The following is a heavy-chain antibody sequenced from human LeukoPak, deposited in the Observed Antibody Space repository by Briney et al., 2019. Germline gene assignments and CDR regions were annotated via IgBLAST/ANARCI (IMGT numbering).Heavy chain of an antibody. Sequence: PGGSLRLSCAASGFTFDDYAMHWVRQPPGKGLEWVSLISGDGGRTYYADSVKGRFTVSRDNSKNTLYLQMNSLGTEDTASYYCAKDLFIARGYFYYMDVWGKGTTVTVSS. CDR3: AKDLFIARGYFYYMDV. CDR1: GFTFDDYA. CDR2: ISGDGGRT. D-gene: IGHD2-15*01. J-gene: IGHJ6*03. V-gene: IGHV3-43*02.